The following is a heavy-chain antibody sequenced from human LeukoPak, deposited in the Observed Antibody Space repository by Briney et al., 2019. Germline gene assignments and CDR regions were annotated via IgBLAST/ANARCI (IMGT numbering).Heavy chain of an antibody. J-gene: IGHJ4*02. CDR2: IYHSGST. D-gene: IGHD3-22*01. CDR1: GYSISSGYY. V-gene: IGHV4-38-2*01. CDR3: ARQKLDYYDSSGYYHDY. Sequence: PSETLSLTXAVSGYSISSGYYWGWMRQPPGKGLEWIGSIYHSGSTYYNPSLKSRVTISVDTSKNQFSLKLSSVTAADTAVYYCARQKLDYYDSSGYYHDYWGQGTLVTVSS.